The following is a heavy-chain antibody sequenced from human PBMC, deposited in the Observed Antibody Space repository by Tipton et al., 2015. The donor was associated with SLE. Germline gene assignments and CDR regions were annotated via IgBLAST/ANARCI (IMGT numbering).Heavy chain of an antibody. CDR1: GFTFSNYL. J-gene: IGHJ4*02. CDR2: NDSDGSGT. V-gene: IGHV3-74*01. CDR3: ATATWNYGFFDY. D-gene: IGHD1-7*01. Sequence: SLRLSCAASGFTFSNYLMHWVRQAPGKGLVWVSRNDSDGSGTVYAASVKGRFTISRDNSKNTVYLQMNSLRAEDTAIYYCATATWNYGFFDYWGQGTLVTVSS.